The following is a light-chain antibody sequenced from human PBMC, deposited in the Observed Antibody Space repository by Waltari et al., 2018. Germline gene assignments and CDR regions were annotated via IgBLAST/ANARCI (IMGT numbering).Light chain of an antibody. J-gene: IGKJ1*01. CDR1: QSILYNSNAKDY. Sequence: DIVMTQSPDSLAVSLGERANIRCKSSQSILYNSNAKDYLAWYQQKPGQPPKLLIYWASTRESGVPDRFSGSGSGTDFTLTISSLQAEDVAVYYCQQYYSRRTFGQGTKVEIK. CDR2: WAS. V-gene: IGKV4-1*01. CDR3: QQYYSRRT.